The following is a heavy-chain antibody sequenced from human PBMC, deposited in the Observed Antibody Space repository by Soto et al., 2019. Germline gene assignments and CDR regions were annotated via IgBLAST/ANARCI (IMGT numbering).Heavy chain of an antibody. CDR2: MNPNSGNT. CDR3: ARDWGERTYYYYGMDV. CDR1: GYTFTSYD. J-gene: IGHJ6*02. Sequence: ASVKVSCKASGYTFTSYDINWVRQATGQGLEWMGWMNPNSGNTGYAQKFQGRVTMTRNTSISTAYMELSSLRSEDTSVYYCARDWGERTYYYYGMDVWGQGTTVTVSS. V-gene: IGHV1-8*01. D-gene: IGHD3-16*01.